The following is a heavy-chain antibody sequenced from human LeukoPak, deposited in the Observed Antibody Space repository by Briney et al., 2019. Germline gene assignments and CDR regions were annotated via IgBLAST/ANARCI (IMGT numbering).Heavy chain of an antibody. CDR2: IYTSGST. CDR1: GGSISSGSYY. V-gene: IGHV4-61*02. CDR3: ARATPHRWQFL. Sequence: PSETLSLTCTVSGGSISSGSYYWSWIRQPAGKGLEWIGRIYTSGSTNYNPSLKSRVTISVDTSKNQFSLKLSSVTAADTAVYYCARATPHRWQFLWGQGTLVTVSS. J-gene: IGHJ4*02. D-gene: IGHD4-23*01.